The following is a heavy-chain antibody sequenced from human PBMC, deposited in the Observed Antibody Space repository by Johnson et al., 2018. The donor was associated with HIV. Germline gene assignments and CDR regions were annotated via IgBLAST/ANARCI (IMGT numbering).Heavy chain of an antibody. CDR2: IGTAGDT. J-gene: IGHJ3*02. CDR1: GFTFSSYD. D-gene: IGHD3-16*01. CDR3: ATWGFGDDDAFDI. Sequence: EVQLVESGGGVVQPGRSLRLSCAASGFTFSSYDMHWVRQATGKGLAWVSAIGTAGDTYYPGSVKGRFTISSKNSKNSLYLHMNSRRAGDTAVYYCATWGFGDDDAFDIWGQGTMVTVSS. V-gene: IGHV3-13*01.